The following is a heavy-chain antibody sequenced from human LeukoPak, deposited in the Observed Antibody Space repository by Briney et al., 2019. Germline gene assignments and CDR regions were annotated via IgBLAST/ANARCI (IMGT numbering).Heavy chain of an antibody. CDR2: IYYSGST. CDR1: GGSISSSSYY. D-gene: IGHD2-15*01. V-gene: IGHV4-39*01. J-gene: IGHJ3*02. CDR3: ARGRGGSCYVQLCYAFDI. Sequence: TTSETLSLTCTVSGGSISSSSYYWGWIRQPPGKGLEWIGSIYYSGSTYYNPSLKSRVTISVDTSKNQFSLKLSSVTAADTAVYYCARGRGGSCYVQLCYAFDIWGQGTMVTVSS.